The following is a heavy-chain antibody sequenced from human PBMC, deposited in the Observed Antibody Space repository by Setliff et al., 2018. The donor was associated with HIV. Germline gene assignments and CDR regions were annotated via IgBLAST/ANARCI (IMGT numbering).Heavy chain of an antibody. CDR2: IAT. CDR1: GASIGSSGDY. Sequence: SETLSLTCTVSGASIGSSGDYWGWIRQPPGKGLEWVGGIATHFKSSLESRVTISLDASKNQISVKFSSVTASDTAIYYCGRHRPFTAFDVWGQGTMVTVSS. V-gene: IGHV4-39*01. J-gene: IGHJ3*01. CDR3: GRHRPFTAFDV.